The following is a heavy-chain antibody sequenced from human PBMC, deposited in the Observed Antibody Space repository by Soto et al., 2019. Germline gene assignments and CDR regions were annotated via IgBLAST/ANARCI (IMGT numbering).Heavy chain of an antibody. J-gene: IGHJ4*02. Sequence: SETLSLTCTVSGGSISSYYWSWIRQPPGKGLEWIGYIYYSGSTNYNPSLKSRVTISVDTSKNQISLKLSSVTAADTAVYYCARDRGYYFDYWGQGTLVTVSS. CDR1: GGSISSYY. CDR2: IYYSGST. D-gene: IGHD3-10*01. CDR3: ARDRGYYFDY. V-gene: IGHV4-59*01.